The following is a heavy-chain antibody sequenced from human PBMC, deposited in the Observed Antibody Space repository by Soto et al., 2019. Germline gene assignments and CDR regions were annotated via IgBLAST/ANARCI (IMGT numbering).Heavy chain of an antibody. CDR2: INHSGST. CDR1: GGSFSGYY. J-gene: IGHJ4*02. D-gene: IGHD6-13*01. Sequence: PSETLSLTCAVYGGSFSGYYWTWIRQPPGTGLEWIGEINHSGSTNYNPSLKSRVTISVDTSKNQFSLKLSSVTAADTAVYYCGREGIAAAGRPYYFDYWGQGTLVTVSS. CDR3: GREGIAAAGRPYYFDY. V-gene: IGHV4-34*09.